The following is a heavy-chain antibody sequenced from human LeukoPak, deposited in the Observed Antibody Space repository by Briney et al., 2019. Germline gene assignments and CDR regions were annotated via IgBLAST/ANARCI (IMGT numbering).Heavy chain of an antibody. D-gene: IGHD2-8*01. Sequence: ASVKVSCKASGYTFTSYGISWVRQAPGQGLEWMGWISAYNGNTNYAQKLQGRVTMTTDTSTSTAYMELRSLRSDDTAVYYCARGAYRTNGVCYPSAEYFQHWGQGTLVTVSS. V-gene: IGHV1-18*01. J-gene: IGHJ1*01. CDR1: GYTFTSYG. CDR3: ARGAYRTNGVCYPSAEYFQH. CDR2: ISAYNGNT.